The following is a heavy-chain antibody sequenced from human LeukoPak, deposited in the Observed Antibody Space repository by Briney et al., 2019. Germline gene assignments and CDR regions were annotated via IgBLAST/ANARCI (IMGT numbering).Heavy chain of an antibody. CDR1: GGTFSSYA. Sequence: SVKVSCKASGGTFSSYAISWVRQAPGQGLEWMGGIIPIFGTANYAQKFQGRVTITADESTSTAYMELSSLRSEDTAVYYCARGSIFGVVIEAWFDPWGQGTLVTVSS. D-gene: IGHD3-3*01. V-gene: IGHV1-69*13. CDR2: IIPIFGTA. J-gene: IGHJ5*02. CDR3: ARGSIFGVVIEAWFDP.